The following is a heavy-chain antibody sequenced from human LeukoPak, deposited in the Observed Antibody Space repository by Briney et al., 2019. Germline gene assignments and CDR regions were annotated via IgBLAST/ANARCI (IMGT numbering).Heavy chain of an antibody. Sequence: PSETLSLTCSVSGASINSHYWTWIRQPAGKGLEWIGRIYISGSTNYSPSLKSRVPMSVDTSKNQFSLNLISVTAADTAVYYCARALNPLTGTYYFDYWGQGTLVTVSS. V-gene: IGHV4-4*07. CDR2: IYISGST. CDR1: GASINSHY. J-gene: IGHJ4*02. CDR3: ARALNPLTGTYYFDY. D-gene: IGHD4/OR15-4a*01.